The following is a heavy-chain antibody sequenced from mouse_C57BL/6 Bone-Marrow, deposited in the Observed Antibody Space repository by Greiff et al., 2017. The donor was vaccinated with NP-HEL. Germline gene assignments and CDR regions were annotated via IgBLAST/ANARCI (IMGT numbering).Heavy chain of an antibody. D-gene: IGHD2-1*01. CDR1: GYTFTSYW. CDR3: ARISYGNYGFDY. CDR2: IYPGSGST. V-gene: IGHV1-55*01. J-gene: IGHJ2*01. Sequence: QVQLQQPGAELVKPGASVKMSCKASGYTFTSYWITWVKQRPGQGLEWIGDIYPGSGSTNYNEKFKSKATLTVDTSSSTAYMQLSSLTSEDSAVYYCARISYGNYGFDYWGQGTTLTVSS.